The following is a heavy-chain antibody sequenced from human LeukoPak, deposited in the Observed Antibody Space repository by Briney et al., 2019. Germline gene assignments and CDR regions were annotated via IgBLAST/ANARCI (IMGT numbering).Heavy chain of an antibody. J-gene: IGHJ3*02. CDR2: ISGSGST. CDR1: GFTFSTYG. CDR3: AKDLTYGEYAGGDAFDI. V-gene: IGHV3-23*01. D-gene: IGHD4-17*01. Sequence: GGSLRLSCVASGFTFSTYGMNWVRQAPGKGLEWVSVISGSGSTYYADSVKGRFTISRDNSKNTLYLQMNSLRAEDTAVYYCAKDLTYGEYAGGDAFDIWGQGTMVTVSS.